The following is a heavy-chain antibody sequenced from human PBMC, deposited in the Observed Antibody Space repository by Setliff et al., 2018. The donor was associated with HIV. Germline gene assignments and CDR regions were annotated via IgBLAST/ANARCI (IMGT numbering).Heavy chain of an antibody. D-gene: IGHD3-22*01. V-gene: IGHV3-30*02. Sequence: LGESLKISCAASGFTFSSYGVHWVRQAPGKGLEWVAFIRYDGSNKYYADSVKGRFTISRDNSKNTLYLQMNSLRAEDTAVYYCAKAGRAYYYDSSGYYTDYWGQGTLVTVSS. CDR2: IRYDGSNK. CDR1: GFTFSSYG. CDR3: AKAGRAYYYDSSGYYTDY. J-gene: IGHJ4*02.